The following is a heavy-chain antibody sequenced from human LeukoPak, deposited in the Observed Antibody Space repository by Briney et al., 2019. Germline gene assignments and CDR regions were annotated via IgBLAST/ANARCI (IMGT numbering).Heavy chain of an antibody. D-gene: IGHD2-2*01. CDR2: IKQDGSEK. CDR1: GFTFSSYW. CDR3: VVSEANGAFDI. J-gene: IGHJ3*02. Sequence: GGSLRLSCAASGFTFSSYWMSWVRQAPGKGLEWVANIKQDGSEKYYVDSVKGRFTISRDNAKNSLYLQMNSLRAEDTAVYYCVVSEANGAFDIWGQGTMATVSS. V-gene: IGHV3-7*03.